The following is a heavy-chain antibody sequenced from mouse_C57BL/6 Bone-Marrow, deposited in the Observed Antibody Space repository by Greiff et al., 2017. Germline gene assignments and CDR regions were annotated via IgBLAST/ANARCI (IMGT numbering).Heavy chain of an antibody. CDR2: ILPGSGST. CDR3: ARSNDYDRAY. D-gene: IGHD2-4*01. V-gene: IGHV1-9*01. CDR1: GYTFTGYW. Sequence: QVQLKESGAELMKPGASVKLSCKATGYTFTGYWIEWVKQRPGHGLEWIGEILPGSGSTNNNEKFKGKATFTADTSSNTAYMQLSSLTTEDSAIYYCARSNDYDRAYWGQGTLVTVSA. J-gene: IGHJ3*01.